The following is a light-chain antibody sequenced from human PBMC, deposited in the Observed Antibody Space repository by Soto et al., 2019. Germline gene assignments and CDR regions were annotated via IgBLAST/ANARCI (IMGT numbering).Light chain of an antibody. Sequence: IQLTHSPSSLSASVVDIVTITCRSSQSISTWLAWYQQKPGKAPKVLIYKASTLESGVPSRFSGSGSGTEFTLTISSLQPDDAATYYCKQYNTYWKFGQGTKVDIK. J-gene: IGKJ1*01. V-gene: IGKV1-5*03. CDR1: QSISTW. CDR2: KAS. CDR3: KQYNTYWK.